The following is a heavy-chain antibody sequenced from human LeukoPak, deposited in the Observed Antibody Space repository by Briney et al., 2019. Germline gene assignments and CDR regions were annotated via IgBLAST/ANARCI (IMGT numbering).Heavy chain of an antibody. CDR2: ISHSGST. J-gene: IGHJ4*02. CDR3: ARITRSDFDY. V-gene: IGHV4-39*01. CDR1: GGSIFTTNYY. D-gene: IGHD1-14*01. Sequence: PSETLSLTCTVSGGSIFTTNYYWGWIRQPPGKGLEWIGYISHSGSTYYNPSLKSRVTISVDTSKNQFSLKLSSVTAADTAMYYCARITRSDFDYWGQGTLVTVSS.